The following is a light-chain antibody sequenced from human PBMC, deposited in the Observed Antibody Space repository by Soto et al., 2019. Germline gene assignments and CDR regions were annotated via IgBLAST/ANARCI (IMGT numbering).Light chain of an antibody. CDR1: SSDVGSSNG. CDR2: DVN. V-gene: IGLV2-18*02. Sequence: QSALTQPPSVSGSPGQSVAISCTGTSSDVGSSNGVSWYQQPPGTAPKLMIYDVNNRPSGVPDRFSGSKSGNTASLTISGLQAVYLVDHHPSSYTLCHTSVLGPARFG. CDR3: SSYTLCHTSVLGPAR. J-gene: IGLJ6*01.